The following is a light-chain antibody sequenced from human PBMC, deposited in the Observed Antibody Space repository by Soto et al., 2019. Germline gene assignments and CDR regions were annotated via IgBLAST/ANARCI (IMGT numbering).Light chain of an antibody. V-gene: IGKV3-11*01. CDR1: QSVSGY. CDR3: HQCFNWPWT. CDR2: DVS. J-gene: IGKJ1*01. Sequence: IVLTQSPASLSLSPGEGATLSCRASQSVSGYLAWYQQKPCQAPRLLIDDVSNRATGIAARFSGSGSGTDFTLTISNQESEDFAVYYCHQCFNWPWTFGQGTKVEIK.